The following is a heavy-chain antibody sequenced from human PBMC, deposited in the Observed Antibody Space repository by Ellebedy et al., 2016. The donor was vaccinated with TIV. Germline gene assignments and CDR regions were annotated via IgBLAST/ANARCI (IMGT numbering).Heavy chain of an antibody. V-gene: IGHV3-23*01. CDR2: ISGGGETT. CDR3: AKGRKLIRSSSLDY. J-gene: IGHJ4*02. Sequence: GESLKISRAASGFTFSSYAMNWIRQAPGKGLEWVSVISGGGETTSYADSVKGRFTISRDNSKNMLFLQMNSLRAEDTALYYCAKGRKLIRSSSLDYWGQGTLVTVSS. D-gene: IGHD3-22*01. CDR1: GFTFSSYA.